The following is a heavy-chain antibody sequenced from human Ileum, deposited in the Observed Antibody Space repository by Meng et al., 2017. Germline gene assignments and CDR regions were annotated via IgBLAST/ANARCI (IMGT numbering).Heavy chain of an antibody. Sequence: QVQLQESGPGLVKPSQTLSLTCTVSGGSISSGDYYWSWIRQPPGKGLEWIGYIYYSGRPYYNPSLKSRVTISVDTSKNQFSLKLSSVTAADTAVYYYARENTIFGVVWGSWFDPWGQGTLVTVSS. CDR2: IYYSGRP. D-gene: IGHD3-3*01. J-gene: IGHJ5*02. V-gene: IGHV4-30-4*01. CDR3: ARENTIFGVVWGSWFDP. CDR1: GGSISSGDYY.